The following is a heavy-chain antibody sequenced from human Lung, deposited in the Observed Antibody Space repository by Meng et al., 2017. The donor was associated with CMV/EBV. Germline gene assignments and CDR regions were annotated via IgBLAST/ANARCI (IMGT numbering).Heavy chain of an antibody. Sequence: ESLKISCAASGFTFNTYWMHWVRQAPGKGLVWVSRITSDGSSTTYADSVKGRFTISRDNAKNTLYLQMNSLGAEDTAVYYCAREYRLKYDSSGFDFWGQGXLVTVSS. CDR1: GFTFNTYW. CDR2: ITSDGSST. V-gene: IGHV3-74*01. J-gene: IGHJ4*02. D-gene: IGHD3-22*01. CDR3: AREYRLKYDSSGFDF.